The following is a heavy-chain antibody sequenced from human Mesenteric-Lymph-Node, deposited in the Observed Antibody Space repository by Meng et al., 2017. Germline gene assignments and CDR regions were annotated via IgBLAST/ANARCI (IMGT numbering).Heavy chain of an antibody. J-gene: IGHJ6*02. CDR1: GYTFTSYG. CDR2: ISAYNGNT. CDR3: AGEGVVGYDSGYYYGVDV. Sequence: ASVKVSCKASGYTFTSYGISWVRQAPGQGLEWMGWISAYNGNTNYAQKLQGRVTMTTDTSTSTAYMELRSLRSDDTAVCYCAGEGVVGYDSGYYYGVDVWGQGTTVTVSS. V-gene: IGHV1-18*01. D-gene: IGHD2-15*01.